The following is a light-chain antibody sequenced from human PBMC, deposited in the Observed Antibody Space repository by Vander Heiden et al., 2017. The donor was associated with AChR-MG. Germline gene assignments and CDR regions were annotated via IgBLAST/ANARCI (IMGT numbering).Light chain of an antibody. V-gene: IGKV3-20*01. CDR1: QSVSSSS. CDR2: GAS. J-gene: IGKJ4*01. Sequence: EIVLTQSPGPLSLSPGERATLSCRASQSVSSSSLAWYQQKPGQAPRLLIYGASSRATGIPDRFSGTGSGTDFTLTISRLEPEDFGVYYCQQYGHSPPLTFGGGTKVEIK. CDR3: QQYGHSPPLT.